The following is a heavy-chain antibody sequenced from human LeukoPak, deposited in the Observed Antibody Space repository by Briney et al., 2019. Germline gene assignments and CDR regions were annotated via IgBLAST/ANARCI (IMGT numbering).Heavy chain of an antibody. J-gene: IGHJ6*03. D-gene: IGHD6-13*01. CDR1: GGSISSHY. Sequence: SETLSLTCTVSGGSISSHYWSWIRQPPGKGLEWIGYIYYSGSTNYNPSLKSRVTISVDTSKNQFSLKLSSVTAADTAVYYCARLYSNSWYYYYYYMDVWGKGTTVTVSS. CDR2: IYYSGST. V-gene: IGHV4-59*11. CDR3: ARLYSNSWYYYYYYMDV.